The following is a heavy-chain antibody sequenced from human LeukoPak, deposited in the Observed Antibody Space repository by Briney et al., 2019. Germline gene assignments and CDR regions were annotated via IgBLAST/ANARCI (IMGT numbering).Heavy chain of an antibody. V-gene: IGHV3-13*01. CDR2: IGTAGDT. CDR3: ARGPTYGSRSDYFDY. CDR1: GFTFSSYD. J-gene: IGHJ4*02. Sequence: LPGGSLRLSCAASGFTFSSYDMHWVRQATGKGLEWVSAIGTAGDTYYPGSVKGRFTISRENAKNSLYLQMNSLRAGDTAVYYCARGPTYGSRSDYFDYWGQGTLVTVSS. D-gene: IGHD3-10*01.